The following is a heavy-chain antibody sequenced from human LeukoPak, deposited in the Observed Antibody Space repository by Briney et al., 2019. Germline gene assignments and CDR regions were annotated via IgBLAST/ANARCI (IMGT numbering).Heavy chain of an antibody. CDR1: GGTFSSYA. CDR3: ARTRVPAAPHPFDY. V-gene: IGHV1-69*04. J-gene: IGHJ4*02. CDR2: IIPIFGIA. D-gene: IGHD2-2*01. Sequence: SVKVSCKASGGTFSSYAISWVRQAPGRGLEWMGRIIPIFGIANYAQRFQGRVTITADKSTSTAYMELSSLRSEDTAVYCCARTRVPAAPHPFDYWGQGTLVTVSS.